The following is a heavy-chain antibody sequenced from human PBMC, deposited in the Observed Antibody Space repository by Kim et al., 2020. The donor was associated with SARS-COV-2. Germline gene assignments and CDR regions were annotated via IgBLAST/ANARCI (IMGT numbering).Heavy chain of an antibody. V-gene: IGHV3-48*03. CDR2: ISSSGSTI. J-gene: IGHJ6*02. Sequence: GGSLRLSCAASGFTFSSYEMNWVRQAPGKGLEWFSYISSSGSTIYYADSVKGRFTISRDNAKNSLYLQMNSLRAEDTAVYYCARDKQVFGVVIPGYYYYYGMDVWGQGTTVTVSS. CDR1: GFTFSSYE. CDR3: ARDKQVFGVVIPGYYYYYGMDV. D-gene: IGHD3-3*01.